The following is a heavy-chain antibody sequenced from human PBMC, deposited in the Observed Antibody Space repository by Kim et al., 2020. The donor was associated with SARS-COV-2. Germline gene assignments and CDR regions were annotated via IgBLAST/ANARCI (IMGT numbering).Heavy chain of an antibody. CDR1: GVSITSDTFY. D-gene: IGHD7-27*01. CDR3: ARRGPLTGLKYPGEVVYDMDV. V-gene: IGHV4-39*01. CDR2: LYYSGST. Sequence: SETLSLSCSVSGVSITSDTFYWGWIRQPPGKGLEWIGSLYYSGSTYYNPSLKSRVTISVDTSKNQFSLRLSSVTAADTAVYYCARRGPLTGLKYPGEVVYDMDVWGQGTTVTVSS. J-gene: IGHJ6*02.